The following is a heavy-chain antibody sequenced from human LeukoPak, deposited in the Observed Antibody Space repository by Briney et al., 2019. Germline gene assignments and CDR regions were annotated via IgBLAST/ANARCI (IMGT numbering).Heavy chain of an antibody. CDR3: ARVSASEMGQQIFLH. D-gene: IGHD5-24*01. V-gene: IGHV1-69*02. J-gene: IGHJ4*02. CDR2: IIPNSGLG. Sequence: SVKVSXKASGGTFNTYTFNWLRQAPGQGLEWMGRIIPNSGLGNYAQKFQGRVTITADTSTRTVYMEVRSLRYEDTAVYYCARVSASEMGQQIFLHWGQGTLVTVSS. CDR1: GGTFNTYT.